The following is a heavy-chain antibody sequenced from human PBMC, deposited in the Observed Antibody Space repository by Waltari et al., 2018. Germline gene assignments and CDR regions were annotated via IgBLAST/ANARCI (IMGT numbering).Heavy chain of an antibody. CDR2: IYYSGST. CDR3: ARDVLGWDIVVVPAAIPHNWFDP. Sequence: QLQLQESGPGLVKPSETLSLTCTVSGGSISSSSYYWGWIRQPPGKGLEGIGSIYYSGSTYYNPSLKSRVTISVDTSKNQFSLKLSSVTAADTAVYYCARDVLGWDIVVVPAAIPHNWFDPWGQGTLVTVSS. CDR1: GGSISSSSYY. J-gene: IGHJ5*02. D-gene: IGHD2-2*01. V-gene: IGHV4-39*07.